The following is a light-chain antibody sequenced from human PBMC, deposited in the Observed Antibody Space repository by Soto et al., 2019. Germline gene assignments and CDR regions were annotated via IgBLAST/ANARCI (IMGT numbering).Light chain of an antibody. CDR1: SSNIGSNY. CDR2: RNN. V-gene: IGLV1-47*01. Sequence: QSVLTQPPSASGTPGQRVTISCSGSSSNIGSNYVYWYQQLPGTAPKLLIYRNNQRPSGVPDRFSVSKSGTSASLAISGLRSEDEAEYYCAAWDDSLSGPVFGGGTQLTVL. CDR3: AAWDDSLSGPV. J-gene: IGLJ7*01.